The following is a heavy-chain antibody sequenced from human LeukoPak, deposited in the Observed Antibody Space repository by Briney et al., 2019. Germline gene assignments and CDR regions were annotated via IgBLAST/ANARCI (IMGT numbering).Heavy chain of an antibody. V-gene: IGHV4-34*01. CDR2: INHSGST. J-gene: IGHJ5*02. Sequence: SETLSLTSVLYGGSSSGYYWSWIRQPPGKGLEWIGEINHSGSTNYNPSLKSRVTISVDTSKNQFSLKLSSVTAADTAVYYCARRGPPRTMLRGVKSGWFDPWGQGTLVTVSS. CDR1: GGSSSGYY. CDR3: ARRGPPRTMLRGVKSGWFDP. D-gene: IGHD3-10*01.